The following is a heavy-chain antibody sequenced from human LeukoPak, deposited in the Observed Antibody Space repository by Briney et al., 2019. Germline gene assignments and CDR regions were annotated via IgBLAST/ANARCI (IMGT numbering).Heavy chain of an antibody. CDR1: GGTFSGYA. CDR2: IIPIFGTA. Sequence: SVKVSCKASGGTFSGYAISWVPHAPGQGLEWMGGIIPIFGTANYAQKFQGTVTITADESTSTAYMELSSLRSEDTAVYYCARDMTSDYDFWSGYRMGAFDIWGQGTMVTVSS. D-gene: IGHD3-3*01. J-gene: IGHJ3*02. CDR3: ARDMTSDYDFWSGYRMGAFDI. V-gene: IGHV1-69*01.